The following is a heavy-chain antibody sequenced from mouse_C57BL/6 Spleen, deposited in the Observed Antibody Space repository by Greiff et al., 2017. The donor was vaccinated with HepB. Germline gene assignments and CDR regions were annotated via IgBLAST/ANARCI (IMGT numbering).Heavy chain of an antibody. Sequence: VKLQESGPELVKPGASVKISCKASGYAFSSSWMNWVKQRPGKGLEWIGRIYPGDGDTNYNGKFKGKATLTADKSSSTAYMQLSSLTSEDSAVYFCAREVGRGYFDVWGTGTTVTVSS. CDR2: IYPGDGDT. CDR1: GYAFSSSW. V-gene: IGHV1-82*01. D-gene: IGHD4-1*01. J-gene: IGHJ1*03. CDR3: AREVGRGYFDV.